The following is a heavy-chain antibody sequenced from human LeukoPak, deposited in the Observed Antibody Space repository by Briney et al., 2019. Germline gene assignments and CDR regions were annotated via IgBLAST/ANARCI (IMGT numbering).Heavy chain of an antibody. Sequence: GGSLRLSCAASGFTFGSYGMHWVRQAPGKGLEWVAFIRYDGSNKYYADSVKGRFTISRDNSKNTLYLQMNSLRAEDTAVYYCAKDGGGWYGYYYYMDVWGKGTTVTVSS. CDR3: AKDGGGWYGYYYYMDV. V-gene: IGHV3-30*02. CDR1: GFTFGSYG. D-gene: IGHD6-19*01. J-gene: IGHJ6*03. CDR2: IRYDGSNK.